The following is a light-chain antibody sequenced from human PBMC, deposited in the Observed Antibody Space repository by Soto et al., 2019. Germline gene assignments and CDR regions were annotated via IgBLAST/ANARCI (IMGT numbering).Light chain of an antibody. Sequence: EIVLTQSPGTLSLSPGERATLSCRASQSVSSNLAWYQQKPGQAPRLLIHGATTRATGIPARFSGSGSGTDFTLTISRLEPEDFAVYYCQRYGSSPTFGRGTKVDIK. V-gene: IGKV3-20*01. CDR2: GAT. CDR1: QSVSSN. CDR3: QRYGSSPT. J-gene: IGKJ4*01.